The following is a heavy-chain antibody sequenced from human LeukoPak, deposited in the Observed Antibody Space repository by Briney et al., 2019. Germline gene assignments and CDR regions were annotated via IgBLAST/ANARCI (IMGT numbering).Heavy chain of an antibody. V-gene: IGHV4-39*07. CDR3: ARDIDNWNMGTPGWFDP. CDR1: GGSISSSSYY. CDR2: IYYGSVFYSVST. J-gene: IGHJ5*02. D-gene: IGHD1/OR15-1a*01. Sequence: SETLSLTCTVSGGSISSSSYYWGWIRQPPGKGLEWIGSIYYGSVFYSVSTYYNPSLKSRGTMSGDTSKNQFSLKLSSVTAADTAVYYCARDIDNWNMGTPGWFDPWGQGTLVTVSS.